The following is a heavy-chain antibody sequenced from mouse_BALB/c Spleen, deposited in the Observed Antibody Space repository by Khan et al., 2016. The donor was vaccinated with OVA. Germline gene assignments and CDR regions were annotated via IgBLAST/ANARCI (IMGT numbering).Heavy chain of an antibody. CDR3: ARGNYYGYYFDY. CDR1: GYSITSGYA. V-gene: IGHV3-2*02. CDR2: ISYSGVT. Sequence: EVQLQESGPGLVKPSQSLSLTCTVTGYSITSGYAWNWIRQFPGNKLEWMGYISYSGVTSYTPSLKSRISITRDTSKNQFFLQLTSVTTEDIATYYCARGNYYGYYFDYWGQGTTLTVSS. D-gene: IGHD1-1*01. J-gene: IGHJ2*01.